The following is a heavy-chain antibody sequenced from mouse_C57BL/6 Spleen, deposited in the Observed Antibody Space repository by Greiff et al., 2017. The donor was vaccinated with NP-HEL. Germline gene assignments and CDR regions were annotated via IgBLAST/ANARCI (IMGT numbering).Heavy chain of an antibody. D-gene: IGHD2-2*01. Sequence: EVKVVESGGGLVKPGGSLKLSCAASGFTFSSYAMSWVRQTPEKRLEWVATISDGGSYTYYPDNVKGRFTISRDNAKNNLYLQMSHLKSEDTAMYYCARDLLWLRRGFAYWGQGTLVTVSA. V-gene: IGHV5-4*01. CDR2: ISDGGSYT. J-gene: IGHJ3*01. CDR1: GFTFSSYA. CDR3: ARDLLWLRRGFAY.